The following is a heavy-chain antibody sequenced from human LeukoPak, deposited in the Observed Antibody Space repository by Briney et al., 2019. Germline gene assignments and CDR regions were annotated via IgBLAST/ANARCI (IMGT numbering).Heavy chain of an antibody. CDR1: GFTFNDYY. CDR2: INIGGTNT. CDR3: ATDGAGFDT. Sequence: GGSLRLSCAASGFTFNDYYMSWNRQAPGKGLEWLTYINIGGTNTHYADSVKGRFTISRDNAKKSLYLEMNNLRAEDTAVYYCATDGAGFDTWGQGVLVTVSS. J-gene: IGHJ5*02. V-gene: IGHV3-11*01.